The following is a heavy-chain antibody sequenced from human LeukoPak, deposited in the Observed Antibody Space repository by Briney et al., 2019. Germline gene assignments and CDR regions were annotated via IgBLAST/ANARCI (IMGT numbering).Heavy chain of an antibody. CDR3: ARAEIYYDSSGYYFY. CDR1: GYTFTGYY. J-gene: IGHJ4*02. D-gene: IGHD3-22*01. V-gene: IGHV1-2*06. Sequence: ASVKVSRKASGYTFTGYYMHWVRQAPGQGLEWMGRINPNSGGTNYAQKFQGRVTMTRDTSISTAYMELSRLRSDDTAVYYCARAEIYYDSSGYYFYWGQGTLVTVSS. CDR2: INPNSGGT.